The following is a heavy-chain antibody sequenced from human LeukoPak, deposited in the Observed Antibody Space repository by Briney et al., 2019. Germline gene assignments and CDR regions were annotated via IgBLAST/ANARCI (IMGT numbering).Heavy chain of an antibody. V-gene: IGHV3-23*01. CDR3: GKEVAVAGTFDY. CDR2: ISVSGGST. J-gene: IGHJ4*02. D-gene: IGHD6-19*01. CDR1: GFTFSRYA. Sequence: GGSLRLSCAASGFTFSRYAMSWFRQAPGKGLEWVSAISVSGGSTYYADSVKGRFTISRNNSKNTLYLQLNSLRPKDTAVYYCGKEVAVAGTFDYWGQGTLVTVSS.